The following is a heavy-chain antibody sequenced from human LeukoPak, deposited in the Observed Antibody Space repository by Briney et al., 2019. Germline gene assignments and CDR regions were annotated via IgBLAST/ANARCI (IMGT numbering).Heavy chain of an antibody. CDR3: ARGVIAAAGVDWFDP. V-gene: IGHV1-3*01. Sequence: GASVKVSCKASGYTFTSYAMHWVRQAPGQRLEWMGWINAGNGNTKYSQRFQGRVTITTDESTSTAYMELSSLRSEDTAVYYCARGVIAAAGVDWFDPWGQGTLVTVSS. CDR1: GYTFTSYA. D-gene: IGHD6-13*01. J-gene: IGHJ5*02. CDR2: INAGNGNT.